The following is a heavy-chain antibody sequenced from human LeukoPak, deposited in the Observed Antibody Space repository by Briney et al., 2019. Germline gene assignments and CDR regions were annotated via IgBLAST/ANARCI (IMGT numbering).Heavy chain of an antibody. D-gene: IGHD4-11*01. CDR2: YHPEHGGM. CDR1: GYTLAELS. CDR3: AGDWGYTVTHDFDH. V-gene: IGHV1-24*01. J-gene: IGHJ4*02. Sequence: ASVNVSCKVSGYTLAELSVHWVRQAPGKALEWMGGYHPEHGGMISAQKFQDRATMTEDTSTGTAYMELSSLRSEDTAIYYCAGDWGYTVTHDFDHWGQGTLVTVSS.